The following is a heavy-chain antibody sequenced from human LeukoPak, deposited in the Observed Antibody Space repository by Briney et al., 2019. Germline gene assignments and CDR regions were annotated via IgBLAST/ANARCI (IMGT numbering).Heavy chain of an antibody. J-gene: IGHJ4*02. Sequence: PGGSLRLSCAASGFTFSSYSMNWVRQAPGKGLEWVSVIYSGGSTYYADSVKGRFTISRDNSKNTLYLQMNSLRAEDTAVYYCARDQRYDYDSSGSFDYWGQGTLVTVSS. CDR2: IYSGGST. CDR1: GFTFSSYS. V-gene: IGHV3-53*01. CDR3: ARDQRYDYDSSGSFDY. D-gene: IGHD3-22*01.